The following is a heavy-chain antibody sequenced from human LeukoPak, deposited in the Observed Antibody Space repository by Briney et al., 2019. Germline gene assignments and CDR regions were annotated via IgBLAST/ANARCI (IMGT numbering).Heavy chain of an antibody. CDR3: ARRSKDSSGYYYFDY. Sequence: XXGEINHSGSTNYNPSLKSRVTISVDTSKNQFSLKLTSVTAADTAVYYCARRSKDSSGYYYFDYWGQGTLVTVSS. D-gene: IGHD3-22*01. CDR2: INHSGST. J-gene: IGHJ4*02. V-gene: IGHV4-34*01.